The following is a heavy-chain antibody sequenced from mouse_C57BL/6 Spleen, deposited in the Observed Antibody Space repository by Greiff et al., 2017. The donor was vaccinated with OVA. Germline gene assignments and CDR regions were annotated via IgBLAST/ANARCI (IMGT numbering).Heavy chain of an antibody. J-gene: IGHJ4*01. CDR3: AREVYYGSSPYYAMDY. CDR2: INPYNGGT. CDR1: GYTFTDYY. Sequence: VQLQQSGPVLVKPGASVKMSCKASGYTFTDYYMNWVKQSHGKSLEWIGVINPYNGGTSYNQKFKGKATLTVDKSSSTAYMELNSLTSEDSAVYYCAREVYYGSSPYYAMDYWGQGTSVTVSS. V-gene: IGHV1-19*01. D-gene: IGHD1-1*01.